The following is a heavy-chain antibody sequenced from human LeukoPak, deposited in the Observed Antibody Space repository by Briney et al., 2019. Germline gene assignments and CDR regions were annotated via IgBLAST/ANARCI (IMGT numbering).Heavy chain of an antibody. V-gene: IGHV4-34*01. CDR3: ARWNYDFWSGYYSFDY. CDR2: INHSGST. CDR1: GGSFSGYY. D-gene: IGHD3-3*01. Sequence: SETLSLTCAVYGGSFSGYYWSWIRQPPGKGLEWIGEINHSGSTNYNPSLKSRVTISVDTSKNQFSLKLSPVTAADTAVYYCARWNYDFWSGYYSFDYWGQGTLVTVSS. J-gene: IGHJ4*02.